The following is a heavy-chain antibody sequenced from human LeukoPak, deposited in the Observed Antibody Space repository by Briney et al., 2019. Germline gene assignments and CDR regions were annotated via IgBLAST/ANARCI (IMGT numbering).Heavy chain of an antibody. J-gene: IGHJ5*02. CDR2: MNPNSGNT. Sequence: GASVEVSCKASGYTFTSYDINWVRQAPGQGLEWMGWMNPNSGNTGYAQKFQGRVTMTRNTSISTAYMELSSLRSEDTAVYYCARAHNYCSSTSCYLGHNWFDPWGQGTLVTVSS. CDR1: GYTFTSYD. CDR3: ARAHNYCSSTSCYLGHNWFDP. D-gene: IGHD2-2*01. V-gene: IGHV1-8*01.